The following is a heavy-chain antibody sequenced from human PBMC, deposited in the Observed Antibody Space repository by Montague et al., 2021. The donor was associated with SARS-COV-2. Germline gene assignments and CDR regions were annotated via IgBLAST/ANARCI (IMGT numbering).Heavy chain of an antibody. Sequence: TLSLTCTVSGASISSGSYDWNWIRQHPGKGLEWIGYIHYSGSTYYTPSLQSRVAISVDTSKNEFSLKMTSVTAADTAVYYCARDGDEGYFFEYWGQGLLVTVST. CDR2: IHYSGST. J-gene: IGHJ4*02. V-gene: IGHV4-31*03. CDR1: GASISSGSYD. CDR3: ARDGDEGYFFEY. D-gene: IGHD2/OR15-2a*01.